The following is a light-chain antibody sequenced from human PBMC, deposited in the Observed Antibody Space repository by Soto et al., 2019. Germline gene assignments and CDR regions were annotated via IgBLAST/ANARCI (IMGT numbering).Light chain of an antibody. J-gene: IGKJ4*02. CDR1: QSISSW. CDR3: QQFAGS. CDR2: KAS. V-gene: IGKV1-5*03. Sequence: DIQMTQSPSTLSASVGDRVTITCRASQSISSWLAWYQQKPGKAPTLLISKASSLESGVPSRFSGSGSGTEFTITISSLQPDDFPTYYCQQFAGSFGGGTKVDIK.